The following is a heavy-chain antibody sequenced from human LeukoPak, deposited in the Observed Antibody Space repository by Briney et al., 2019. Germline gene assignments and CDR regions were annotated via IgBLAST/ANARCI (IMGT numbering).Heavy chain of an antibody. V-gene: IGHV1-18*01. J-gene: IGHJ4*02. CDR3: ARVAGVSYNYFDS. CDR2: ITPYNGDT. D-gene: IGHD1-26*01. CDR1: GYTFITYG. Sequence: ASVNVSCKASGYTFITYGITWVRQAPGQGLEWMGWITPYNGDTNYAQNLQDRVTMTTDTSTSTAYMELRSLRSDDTAVYFCARVAGVSYNYFDSSGQGTLVTVSS.